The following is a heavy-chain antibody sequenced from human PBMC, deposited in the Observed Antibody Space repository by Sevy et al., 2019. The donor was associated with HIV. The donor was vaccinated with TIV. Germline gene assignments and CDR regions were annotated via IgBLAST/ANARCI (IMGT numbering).Heavy chain of an antibody. Sequence: ASVKVSCKASGYTFTIYGISWVRQAPEQGLEWMGWISAYSGNTNYAQNLQGRVTRTTDTSTTTAYMELRSLRFDDTAVYYCARTSSYGSGNYFDYWGQGTLVTVSS. CDR3: ARTSSYGSGNYFDY. CDR2: ISAYSGNT. J-gene: IGHJ4*02. CDR1: GYTFTIYG. D-gene: IGHD3-10*01. V-gene: IGHV1-18*01.